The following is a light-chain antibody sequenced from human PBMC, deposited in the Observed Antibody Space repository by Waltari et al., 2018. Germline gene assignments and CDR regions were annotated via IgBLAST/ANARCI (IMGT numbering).Light chain of an antibody. J-gene: IGLJ3*02. CDR2: RNN. CDR3: AAWDDSLSGRV. Sequence: QSVLTQPPSASGTPGQRVTISCSGSSSNIGRTNLYRYTQLPGTAPKLPIYRNNQRPSGVPDRFSGSKSGTSASLAISGLRSEDEADYYCAAWDDSLSGRVFGGGTKLTVL. V-gene: IGLV1-47*01. CDR1: SSNIGRTN.